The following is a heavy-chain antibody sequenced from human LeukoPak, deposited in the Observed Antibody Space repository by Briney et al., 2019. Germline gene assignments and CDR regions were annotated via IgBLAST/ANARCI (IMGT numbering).Heavy chain of an antibody. V-gene: IGHV3-64*01. J-gene: IGHJ2*01. CDR2: ISSNGGST. CDR1: GFTFSSYA. Sequence: GGSLRLSCAASGFTFSSYAMHWVRQAPGKGLEYVSAISSNGGSTYYANSVKGRFTISRDNSKNTLYLQMGSLRAEDMAVYYCARGPKGVGFLLYWYFDLWGRGTLVTVSS. D-gene: IGHD3-3*01. CDR3: ARGPKGVGFLLYWYFDL.